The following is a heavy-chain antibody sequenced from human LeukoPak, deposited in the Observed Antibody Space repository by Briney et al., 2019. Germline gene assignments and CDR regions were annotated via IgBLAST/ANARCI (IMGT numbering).Heavy chain of an antibody. CDR1: GGSISSYY. CDR2: IYYSGST. Sequence: SETLSLTCTVSGGSISSYYWSWIRQPPGKGLEWIGYIYYSGSTNYNPSLKSRVTISVDTSKNQFSLKLSSVTAADTAVYYCARGRENFDYWGQGTLVTVSS. J-gene: IGHJ4*02. CDR3: ARGRENFDY. V-gene: IGHV4-59*01.